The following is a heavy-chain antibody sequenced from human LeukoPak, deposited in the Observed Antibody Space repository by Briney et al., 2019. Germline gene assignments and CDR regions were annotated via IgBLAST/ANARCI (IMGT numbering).Heavy chain of an antibody. CDR3: AREKMTTVVRPYYFDY. J-gene: IGHJ4*02. D-gene: IGHD4-23*01. V-gene: IGHV1-69*13. CDR2: IIPIFGTA. CDR1: GGTFSSYA. Sequence: ASVKVSCKASGGTFSSYAISWVRQAPGQGLEWMGGIIPIFGTANYAQKFQGRVTITADESTSTAYMELSSLRSEDTAVYYCAREKMTTVVRPYYFDYWGQGTLVTVSS.